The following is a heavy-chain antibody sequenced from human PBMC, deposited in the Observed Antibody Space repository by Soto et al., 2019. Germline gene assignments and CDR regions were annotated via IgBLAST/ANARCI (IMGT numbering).Heavy chain of an antibody. V-gene: IGHV2-5*02. CDR1: GFSLSTSGVG. CDR3: ARKGYGDYPIDY. Sequence: QITLKGSGPSLVKPTQTLTLTCTFSGFSLSTSGVGVGWFRQPPGKALEWLAVIYWDDYKHYSPSLKSRLTITKDTSKNQVVLTMTNMDPVDTATYYCARKGYGDYPIDYWGQGTLVTVSS. J-gene: IGHJ4*02. CDR2: IYWDDYK. D-gene: IGHD4-17*01.